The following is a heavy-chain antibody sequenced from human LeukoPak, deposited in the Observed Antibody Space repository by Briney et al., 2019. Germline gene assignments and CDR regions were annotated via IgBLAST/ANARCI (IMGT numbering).Heavy chain of an antibody. V-gene: IGHV4-4*07. CDR3: AREREDIKLMLYAYYFDY. J-gene: IGHJ4*02. Sequence: PSETLSLTCTVSGASISSYYWSWIQQPAGKGLEWIGRIYTSGSTNYNPSLKSRVTMSVDTSENQFSLKLSSVTAADTAVYYCAREREDIKLMLYAYYFDYWGQGTVVTVCS. CDR1: GASISSYY. CDR2: IYTSGST. D-gene: IGHD2-8*01.